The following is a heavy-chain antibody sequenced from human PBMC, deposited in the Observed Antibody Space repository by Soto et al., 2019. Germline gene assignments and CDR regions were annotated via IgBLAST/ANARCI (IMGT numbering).Heavy chain of an antibody. CDR2: IYYSGST. J-gene: IGHJ6*02. CDR1: GGSISSSSYY. V-gene: IGHV4-39*01. Sequence: PSETLSLACTVSGGSISSSSYYWGWIRQPPGKGLEWIGNIYYSGSTYYNPSLKSRVTISVDTSKNQFSLKLSSVTAADTAVYYCASQASPPYYYGMDVWGQGTTVTVS. CDR3: ASQASPPYYYGMDV.